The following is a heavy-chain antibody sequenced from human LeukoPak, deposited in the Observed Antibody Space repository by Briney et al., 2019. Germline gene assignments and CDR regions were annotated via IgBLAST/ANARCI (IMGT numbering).Heavy chain of an antibody. D-gene: IGHD3-22*01. CDR2: ISAYNGNT. V-gene: IGHV1-18*01. J-gene: IGHJ4*02. Sequence: ASVKVSCKASGYTFTSYGISWVRQAPGQGLEWMGWISAYNGNTNYAQKLQGRVTMTTDTSTSTAYMELRSLRSDDTAVYYCAREYYYDSSGFNDYWGQGTLVTVSS. CDR3: AREYYYDSSGFNDY. CDR1: GYTFTSYG.